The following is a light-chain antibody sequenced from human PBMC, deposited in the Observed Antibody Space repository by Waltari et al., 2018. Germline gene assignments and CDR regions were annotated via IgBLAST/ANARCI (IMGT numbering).Light chain of an antibody. Sequence: DIQITQSPPSLSASVGDRVTISCQASQDISTYLNWYQHKPGKSPKLLIHDASNLATGVPSRFSGRGPGTVFSFTISSLQPEDFATYYCQHYDFLPTFGPGTKVDV. J-gene: IGKJ3*01. CDR3: QHYDFLPT. V-gene: IGKV1-33*01. CDR2: DAS. CDR1: QDISTY.